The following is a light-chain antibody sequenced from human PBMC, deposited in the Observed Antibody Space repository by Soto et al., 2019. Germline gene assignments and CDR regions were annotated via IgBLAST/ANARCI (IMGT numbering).Light chain of an antibody. CDR3: SSYTSSSTYV. Sequence: QSVLTQSPSASGSPGQSVTISCTGTSSDVGGYNFVSWYQQHPGKAPKVMISEVSNRPSGVSNRFSGSKSGNTASLTISGLQAEDEADYYCSSYTSSSTYVFGTGTKVTVL. V-gene: IGLV2-14*01. CDR1: SSDVGGYNF. CDR2: EVS. J-gene: IGLJ1*01.